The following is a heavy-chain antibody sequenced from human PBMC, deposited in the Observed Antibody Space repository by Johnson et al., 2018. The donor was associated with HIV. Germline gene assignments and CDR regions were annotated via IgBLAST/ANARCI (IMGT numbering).Heavy chain of an antibody. CDR2: ISYDGSNK. CDR1: GFTFSSYS. J-gene: IGHJ3*02. V-gene: IGHV3-30-3*01. D-gene: IGHD7-27*01. Sequence: VQLVESGGGVVQPGRSLRLSCAASGFTFSSYSMHWVRQAPGKGLEWVAVISYDGSNKYHADSVKGRFTISRDNSKNTLFLQMNSLTADDTAIYYCVRSPNWALGDIWGQGTMATVSS. CDR3: VRSPNWALGDI.